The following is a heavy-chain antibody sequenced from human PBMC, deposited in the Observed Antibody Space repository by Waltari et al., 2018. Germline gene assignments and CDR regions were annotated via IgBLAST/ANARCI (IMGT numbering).Heavy chain of an antibody. Sequence: EVQLVESGGGLVQPGGSRRLSWAAAGFMLSNYWMSLVRQAPGKGLEWVADIKEDGSAKYYVDSVKGRFTISRDNAKNSLYLQMNSLRAEDTAVYYCAKDNVRRWDYWGQGTLVTVSS. J-gene: IGHJ4*02. V-gene: IGHV3-7*04. D-gene: IGHD2-15*01. CDR2: IKEDGSAK. CDR3: AKDNVRRWDY. CDR1: GFMLSNYW.